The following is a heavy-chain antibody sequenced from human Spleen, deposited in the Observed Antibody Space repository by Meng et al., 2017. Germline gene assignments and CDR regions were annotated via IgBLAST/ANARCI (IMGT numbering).Heavy chain of an antibody. Sequence: ASVKVSCKASGGTFTNHAIHWVRQAPGQGLEWMGGINPNSGGTNYAQKFQGRVTMTRDTSISTAYMELTRLTSEDTALYYCARSTVTTFYSYYFDNWGQGTLVTVSS. CDR2: INPNSGGT. D-gene: IGHD4-17*01. CDR1: GGTFTNHA. CDR3: ARSTVTTFYSYYFDN. V-gene: IGHV1-2*02. J-gene: IGHJ4*02.